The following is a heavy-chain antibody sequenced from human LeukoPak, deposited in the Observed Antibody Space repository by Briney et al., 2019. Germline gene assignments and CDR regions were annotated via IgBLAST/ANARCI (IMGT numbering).Heavy chain of an antibody. CDR1: GGSTSRGDYY. D-gene: IGHD3-10*01. J-gene: IGHJ6*02. CDR3: ASSSREYYGSGSYYGPNRSYYGMDV. CDR2: TYYSGST. V-gene: IGHV4-30-4*01. Sequence: SQTLSLTCTVPGGSTSRGDYYWSWIRQPPGKGLEWIGYTYYSGSTYYNPSLKSRATISVDASKNQFSLKLSSVTAADTAVYYCASSSREYYGSGSYYGPNRSYYGMDVWGQGTMVTVSS.